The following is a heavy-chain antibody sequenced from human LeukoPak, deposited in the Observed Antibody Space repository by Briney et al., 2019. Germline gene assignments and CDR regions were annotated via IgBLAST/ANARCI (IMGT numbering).Heavy chain of an antibody. D-gene: IGHD3-9*01. CDR3: ARDTYDILTGYSISPFDY. CDR1: GFTFSSYG. V-gene: IGHV3-33*01. J-gene: IGHJ4*02. Sequence: QTGGSLRLSCAASGFTFSSYGMRWVRQAPGKGLEWVAVIWDDGSNTYYADSVRGRFTISRDNSKNTLYLQMNSLRAEDTAVYYCARDTYDILTGYSISPFDYWGQGTLVTVPS. CDR2: IWDDGSNT.